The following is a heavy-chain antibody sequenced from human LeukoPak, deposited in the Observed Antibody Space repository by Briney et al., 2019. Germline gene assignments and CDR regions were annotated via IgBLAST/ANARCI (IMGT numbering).Heavy chain of an antibody. CDR2: ISHSRNT. V-gene: IGHV4-34*01. J-gene: IGHJ4*02. D-gene: IGHD3-10*01. CDR1: GGSFGGYY. Sequence: PSETLSLTCAVSGGSFGGYYWSYIRQPPGKGLEWIGEISHSRNTNYNPSLKSRVTISVDPSKNQFSLNLSSVTAADTAVYYCARGVPYGSGSYCFDYWGQGALVTVSS. CDR3: ARGVPYGSGSYCFDY.